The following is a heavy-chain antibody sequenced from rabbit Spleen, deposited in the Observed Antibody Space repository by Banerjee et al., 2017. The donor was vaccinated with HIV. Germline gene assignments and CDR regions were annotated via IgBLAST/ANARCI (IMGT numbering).Heavy chain of an antibody. J-gene: IGHJ3*01. Sequence: QQQLVESGGGLVKPEGSPTLTCTASGFSFSHSYWICWVRQAPGKGLEWIACINAITGKAVYASWAKGRFTFSKTASTTVTLQVTRLTAADTSTYFCARDTSSIFSSYGMDLWGQVPLVTVS. CDR2: INAITGKA. D-gene: IGHD1-1*01. CDR3: ARDTSSIFSSYGMDL. V-gene: IGHV1S45*01. CDR1: GFSFSHSYW.